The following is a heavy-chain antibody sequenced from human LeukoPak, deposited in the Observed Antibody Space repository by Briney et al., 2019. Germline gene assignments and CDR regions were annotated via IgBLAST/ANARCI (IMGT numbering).Heavy chain of an antibody. V-gene: IGHV4-4*07. CDR1: GGSISSYY. CDR3: ARDLALGYCPSSSCSSPLFDY. J-gene: IGHJ4*02. D-gene: IGHD2-2*01. CDR2: IHTTGGT. Sequence: SETLSLTCTVSGGSISSYYWSWIRQPAGKGLEWIGRIHTTGGTRYNPSLKSRITMSLDASKNQFTLKLSPVTAADTAVYYCARDLALGYCPSSSCSSPLFDYWGQGTLVTVSS.